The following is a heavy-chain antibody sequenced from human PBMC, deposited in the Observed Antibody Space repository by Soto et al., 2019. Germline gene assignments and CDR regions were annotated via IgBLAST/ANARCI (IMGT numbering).Heavy chain of an antibody. D-gene: IGHD6-19*01. V-gene: IGHV3-30-3*01. CDR2: ISYDGSIK. CDR3: ARAEAVAGPYYFDY. CDR1: GVSFSISA. Sequence: QVQLVESGGGVVQPGRSLRLSCAASGVSFSISAMHWVRQAPGKGLEWVAVISYDGSIKYYADSVKGRFTISRDNSNNTLYLQMNSLRADDTAVYYCARAEAVAGPYYFDYWGQRTLVTVSS. J-gene: IGHJ4*02.